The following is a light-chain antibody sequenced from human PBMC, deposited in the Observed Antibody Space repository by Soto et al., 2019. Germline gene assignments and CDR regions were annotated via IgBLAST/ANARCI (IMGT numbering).Light chain of an antibody. CDR2: EVS. J-gene: IGLJ2*01. Sequence: QSALTQPASVSGSPGQSITISCTGTSSDVGSYNLVSWYQQHPGKAPKLMIFEVSNRPSGVSNRFSGSKSGNTASLTISGLLEEEDADYYCSSYTGTSNPFVFGGGTKLTVL. V-gene: IGLV2-14*02. CDR3: SSYTGTSNPFV. CDR1: SSDVGSYNL.